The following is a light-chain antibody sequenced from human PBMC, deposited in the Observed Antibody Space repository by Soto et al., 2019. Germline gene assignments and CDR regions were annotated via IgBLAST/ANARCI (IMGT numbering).Light chain of an antibody. CDR2: GNS. CDR1: TSDIGAGYD. CDR3: QSYVSSRRVSV. V-gene: IGLV1-40*01. Sequence: QSVLTQPPSLSGAPGQRVTISCTVSTSDIGAGYDLHWYQQLPGTAPKLLIYGNSNRTSGVPARFSGSESGTSASLAITGLRVEDEADYYCQSYVSSRRVSVFGGGTKLTVL. J-gene: IGLJ2*01.